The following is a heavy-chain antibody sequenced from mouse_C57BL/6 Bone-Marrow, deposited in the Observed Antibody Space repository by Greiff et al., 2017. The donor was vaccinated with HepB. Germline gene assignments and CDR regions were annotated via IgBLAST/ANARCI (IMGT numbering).Heavy chain of an antibody. CDR1: GFTFTDYY. J-gene: IGHJ1*03. D-gene: IGHD1-1*01. CDR2: IRNKANGYTT. Sequence: EVHLVESGGGLVQPGGSLSLSCAASGFTFTDYYMSWVRQPPGKALEWLGFIRNKANGYTTEYSASVKGRFTISRDNSQSILYLQMNALRAEDSATYYCASHHYYGSTWYFDVWGTGTTVTVSS. V-gene: IGHV7-3*01. CDR3: ASHHYYGSTWYFDV.